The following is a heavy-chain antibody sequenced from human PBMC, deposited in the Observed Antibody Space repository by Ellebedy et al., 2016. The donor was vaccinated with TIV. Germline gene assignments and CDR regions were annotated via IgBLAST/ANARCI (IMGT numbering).Heavy chain of an antibody. J-gene: IGHJ4*02. CDR3: ARGGIVVVITPSY. V-gene: IGHV1-18*01. CDR1: GYTFTSYG. D-gene: IGHD3-22*01. CDR2: ISAYNGNT. Sequence: AASVKVSCKASGYTFTSYGISWVRQAPGQGLEWMGWISAYNGNTNYAQKFQGRVTMTRDTSTSTVYMELSSLRSEDTAVYYCARGGIVVVITPSYWGQGTLVTVSS.